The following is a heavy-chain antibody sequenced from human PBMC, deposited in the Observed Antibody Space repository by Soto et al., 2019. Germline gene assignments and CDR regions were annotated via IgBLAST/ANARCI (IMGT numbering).Heavy chain of an antibody. Sequence: SETLSLTCAVYGGSFSGYYWSWIRQPPGKGLEWIGEINHSGSTNYNPSLKSRVTISVDTSKNQFSLELSSVTAADTAVYYCARGGFVTIFGVVGSRVDYWGQGTLVTVSS. CDR3: ARGGFVTIFGVVGSRVDY. J-gene: IGHJ4*02. D-gene: IGHD3-3*01. CDR1: GGSFSGYY. CDR2: INHSGST. V-gene: IGHV4-34*01.